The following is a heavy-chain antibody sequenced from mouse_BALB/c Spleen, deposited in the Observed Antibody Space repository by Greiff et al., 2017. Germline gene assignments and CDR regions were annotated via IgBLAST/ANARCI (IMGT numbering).Heavy chain of an antibody. CDR3: ARELTGTDFDV. CDR2: INSNGGST. CDR1: GFTFSSYG. J-gene: IGHJ1*01. D-gene: IGHD4-1*01. Sequence: EVQLVESGGGLVQPGGSLKLSCAASGFTFSSYGMSWVRQTPDKRLELVATINSNGGSTYYPDSVKGRFTISRDNAKTPLYLQMSSLKSEDTAMYYCARELTGTDFDVWGAGTTVTVSS. V-gene: IGHV5-6-3*01.